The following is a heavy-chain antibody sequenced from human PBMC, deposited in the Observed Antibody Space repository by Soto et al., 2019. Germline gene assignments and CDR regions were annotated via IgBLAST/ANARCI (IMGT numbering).Heavy chain of an antibody. Sequence: WGSLLLSCASSVFTFSSYAMSWVRQAPGKGLEWVSAISGSGGSTYYADSVKGRFTISIDNSKNTLYLQMNSLRAEDTAVYYCAKDAKWLYSVGCVDYWGQGTMVTVSS. CDR1: VFTFSSYA. D-gene: IGHD3-22*01. V-gene: IGHV3-23*01. CDR2: ISGSGGST. CDR3: AKDAKWLYSVGCVDY. J-gene: IGHJ4*02.